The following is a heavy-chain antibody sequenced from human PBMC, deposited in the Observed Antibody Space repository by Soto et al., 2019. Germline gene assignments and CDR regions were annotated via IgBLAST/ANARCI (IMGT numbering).Heavy chain of an antibody. D-gene: IGHD4-17*01. V-gene: IGHV3-21*01. J-gene: IGHJ4*02. CDR1: GFTFSSYS. Sequence: GGSLRLSCAASGFTFSSYSMNWVRQAPGKGLEWVSSISSSSSYIYYADSVKGRFTISRDNAKNSLYLQMNSLRAEDTAVYYCAREPLGLYGETINFDYWGQGTLVTVSS. CDR2: ISSSSSYI. CDR3: AREPLGLYGETINFDY.